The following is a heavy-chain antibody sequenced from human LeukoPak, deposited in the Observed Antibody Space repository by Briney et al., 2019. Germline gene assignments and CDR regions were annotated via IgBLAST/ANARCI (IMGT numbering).Heavy chain of an antibody. CDR3: ARSGFGGSSDWYWGSDVFDI. D-gene: IGHD6-19*01. V-gene: IGHV4-39*07. CDR2: IYYSGST. Sequence: SETLSLTCTVSGGSISSSSYYWDWIRQPPGKGLEWMGNIYYSGSTYYNPSLKSRVTISVDTSKNQFSLKLSSVTVADTAVYYCARSGFGGSSDWYWGSDVFDIWGQGTMVTVSS. J-gene: IGHJ3*02. CDR1: GGSISSSSYY.